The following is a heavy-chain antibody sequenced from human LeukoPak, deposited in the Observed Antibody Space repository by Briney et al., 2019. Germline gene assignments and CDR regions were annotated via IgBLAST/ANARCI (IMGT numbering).Heavy chain of an antibody. V-gene: IGHV3-30*02. CDR2: IRYDGSIK. D-gene: IGHD3-22*01. CDR1: GITFSKYG. Sequence: GGSLRLSCAASGITFSKYGMHWVRQAPGKGLEWVTFIRYDGSIKYYADSVKGRFTISRDNAKNSLYLQMNSLRAEDTAVYHCARVGIRAYDSSGYYPPLDYWGQGTLVTVSS. J-gene: IGHJ4*02. CDR3: ARVGIRAYDSSGYYPPLDY.